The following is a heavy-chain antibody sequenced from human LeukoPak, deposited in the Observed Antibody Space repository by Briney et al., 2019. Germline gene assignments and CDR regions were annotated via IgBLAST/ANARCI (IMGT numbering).Heavy chain of an antibody. CDR2: ISSSSSYI. D-gene: IGHD3-3*01. CDR1: GFTSSSYS. J-gene: IGHJ4*02. CDR3: AREGKLRFLEWLLSFDY. V-gene: IGHV3-21*01. Sequence: GGSLRLSCAASGFTSSSYSMNWVRQAPGKGLEWVSSISSSSSYIYYADSVKGRFTISRDNAKNSLYLQMNSLRAEDTAVYYCAREGKLRFLEWLLSFDYWGQGTLVTVSS.